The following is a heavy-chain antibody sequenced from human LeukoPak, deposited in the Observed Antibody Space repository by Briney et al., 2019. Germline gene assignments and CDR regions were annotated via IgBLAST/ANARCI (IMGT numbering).Heavy chain of an antibody. CDR3: ARVYDSGSQAYFYYMDV. V-gene: IGHV4-61*01. Sequence: PSETLSLTCTVSGYSISSGYYWGWIRQPPGKGLEWIGYIYSSGSTNYNPSLKSRVTMSVDTSKNQFSPKVNSVTAADTAVYYCARVYDSGSQAYFYYMDVWGKGTTVTISS. D-gene: IGHD3-10*01. CDR2: IYSSGST. J-gene: IGHJ6*03. CDR1: GYSISSGYY.